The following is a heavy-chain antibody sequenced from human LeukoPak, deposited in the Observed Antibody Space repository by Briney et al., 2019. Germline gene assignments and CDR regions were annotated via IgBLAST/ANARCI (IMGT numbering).Heavy chain of an antibody. Sequence: SETLSLTCTVSGGSISSSSYYWGWIRQPPGKGLEWIGSIYYSGSTYYNPSLKSRVTISVDTSKNQFSLNLSSVTAADTAVYYCARAQKKYYYDSSGYHPRDYLDYWGQGTLLTVSS. CDR2: IYYSGST. D-gene: IGHD3-22*01. V-gene: IGHV4-39*07. J-gene: IGHJ4*02. CDR1: GGSISSSSYY. CDR3: ARAQKKYYYDSSGYHPRDYLDY.